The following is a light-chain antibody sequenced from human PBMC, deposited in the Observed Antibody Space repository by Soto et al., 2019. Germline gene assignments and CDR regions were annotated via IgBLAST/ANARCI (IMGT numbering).Light chain of an antibody. CDR3: QQYNSWLWT. J-gene: IGKJ1*01. CDR1: QSVSSK. Sequence: EIVMTQSPATLSVSPGEGATLSCRASQSVSSKLAWYQQKPGQAPRLLIYGASTRATGIPARFSGSGSVTEFTLIISSLQSEDSAVYYCQQYNSWLWTFGQGTKVDI. V-gene: IGKV3-15*01. CDR2: GAS.